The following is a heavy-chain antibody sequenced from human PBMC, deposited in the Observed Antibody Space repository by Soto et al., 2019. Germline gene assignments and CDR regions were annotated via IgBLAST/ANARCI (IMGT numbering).Heavy chain of an antibody. D-gene: IGHD3-10*01. CDR2: ISGSGGST. J-gene: IGHJ4*02. CDR1: GFTFSSYA. V-gene: IGHV3-23*01. Sequence: EVQLLESGGGLVQPGGSLRLSCAASGFTFSSYAMSWVRQAPGKGLEWVSAISGSGGSTYYADSVKGRFTISRDNSKNTLYLQMNSLRAEDTAVYYCAKDYSGYYGSGSYYNIFDYWGRGTLVTVSS. CDR3: AKDYSGYYGSGSYYNIFDY.